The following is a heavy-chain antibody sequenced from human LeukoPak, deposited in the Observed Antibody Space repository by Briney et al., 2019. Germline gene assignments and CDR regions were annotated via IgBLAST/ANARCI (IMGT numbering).Heavy chain of an antibody. V-gene: IGHV3-30-3*01. CDR1: GFTFSSYA. D-gene: IGHD6-6*01. J-gene: IGHJ4*02. Sequence: GGSLRLSCAASGFTFSSYAMHWVRQAPGKGLEWVAVISYDGSNKYYADSVKGRFTISRDNSKNTLYLQMNSLRAEDTAVYYCAREEDSHYYFDHWGQGTLVTVSS. CDR2: ISYDGSNK. CDR3: AREEDSHYYFDH.